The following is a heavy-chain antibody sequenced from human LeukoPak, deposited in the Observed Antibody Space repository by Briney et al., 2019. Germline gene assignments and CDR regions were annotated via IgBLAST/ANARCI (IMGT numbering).Heavy chain of an antibody. V-gene: IGHV4-38-2*02. D-gene: IGHD5-18*01. CDR3: ARDGPPDLFYSYAYSELLSDI. Sequence: RSSETLSLTCTVSGYSISSGYYWSWIRQPPGKGLEWIGSIYYSGTTFYNPSLQSRVSISVDTSKNQFSLRLSSVTAADTAMYYCARDGPPDLFYSYAYSELLSDIWGHGTLVTVSS. CDR2: IYYSGTT. J-gene: IGHJ4*01. CDR1: GYSISSGYY.